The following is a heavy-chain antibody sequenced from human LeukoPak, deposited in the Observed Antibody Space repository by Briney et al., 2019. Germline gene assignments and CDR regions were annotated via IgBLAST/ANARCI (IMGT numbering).Heavy chain of an antibody. CDR3: ARETRIHIVVVPAATSGGFDY. CDR2: MNPNSGNT. D-gene: IGHD2-2*01. V-gene: IGHV1-8*01. Sequence: ASVKVSCKASGYTFTSYDINWVRQATGQGLEWMGWMNPNSGNTGYAQKFQGRVTMTRNTSISTAYMELSSLRSEDTAVYYCARETRIHIVVVPAATSGGFDYWDQGTLVTVSS. CDR1: GYTFTSYD. J-gene: IGHJ4*02.